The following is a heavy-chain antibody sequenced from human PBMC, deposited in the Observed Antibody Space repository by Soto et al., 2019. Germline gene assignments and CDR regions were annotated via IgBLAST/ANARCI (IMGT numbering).Heavy chain of an antibody. CDR2: ISGYSGDT. CDR3: AKNGQPPYYYYGLDV. J-gene: IGHJ6*02. V-gene: IGHV1-18*01. CDR1: GYTFTRYG. D-gene: IGHD2-8*01. Sequence: GASVKVSCKASGYTFTRYGISWVRQAPGQGLEWMGWISGYSGDTNYAQKFQDRVSMTIDTSTGTAYMELRSLTSDDTAIYYCAKNGQPPYYYYGLDVWGQGNKVTVSS.